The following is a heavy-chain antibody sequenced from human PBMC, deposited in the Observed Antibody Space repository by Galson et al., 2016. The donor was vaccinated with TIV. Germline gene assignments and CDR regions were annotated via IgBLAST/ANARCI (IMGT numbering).Heavy chain of an antibody. J-gene: IGHJ6*02. CDR1: GFTVSDNF. Sequence: LILSCAASGFTVSDNFMTWVRQAPGRGLEWVSLISAGGTTSYADSVQGRFTVSRDDSENTLYLQMKSLRPEDTAVYYCARERRYCGNNCYLYYYYGMDVWGQGTTVTVS. CDR2: ISAGGTT. CDR3: ARERRYCGNNCYLYYYYGMDV. V-gene: IGHV3-66*02. D-gene: IGHD2-21*02.